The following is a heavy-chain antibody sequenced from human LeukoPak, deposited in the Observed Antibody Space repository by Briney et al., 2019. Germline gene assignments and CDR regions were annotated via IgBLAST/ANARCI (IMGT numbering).Heavy chain of an antibody. J-gene: IGHJ3*02. CDR1: GGTFSSYA. V-gene: IGHV1-69*01. CDR2: IIPIFGTA. D-gene: IGHD1-26*01. CDR3: AREPGGSYSSDAFDI. Sequence: WASVKVSCKASGGTFSSYAISWVRQAPGQGLEWMGGIIPIFGTANYAQKFQGRVTITADESTSTAYMELSSLRSEDTAVYYCAREPGGSYSSDAFDIWGQGTMVTVSS.